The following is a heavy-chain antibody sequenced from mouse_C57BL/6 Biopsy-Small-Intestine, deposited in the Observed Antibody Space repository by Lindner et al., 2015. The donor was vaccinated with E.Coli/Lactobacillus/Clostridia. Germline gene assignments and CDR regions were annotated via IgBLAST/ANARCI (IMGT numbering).Heavy chain of an antibody. V-gene: IGHV7-3*01. CDR3: ARYDVFYYFDY. CDR1: GFTFTDYY. Sequence: VQLQESGGGLVQPGGSLSLSCTASGFTFTDYYMSWVRQPPGKALEWLGFIRNKANGFTTEYSASVKGRFTISRDNSQSILYLQMNDLRAEDSATYYCARYDVFYYFDYWGRGTTLTVSS. CDR2: IRNKANGFTT. J-gene: IGHJ2*01.